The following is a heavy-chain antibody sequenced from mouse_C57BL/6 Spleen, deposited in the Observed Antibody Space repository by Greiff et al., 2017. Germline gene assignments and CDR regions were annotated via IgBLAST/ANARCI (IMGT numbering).Heavy chain of an antibody. D-gene: IGHD2-4*01. Sequence: QVQLQQPGAELVKPGASVKISCKASGYTFTSYWITWVKQRPGQGLEWIGDIYPGSGSTNYNEKFKSKATLTVDTSSSTAYMQLSSLTSEDSAVYYCANLYYDYDWFAYWGQGTLVTVSA. CDR2: IYPGSGST. CDR1: GYTFTSYW. V-gene: IGHV1-55*01. CDR3: ANLYYDYDWFAY. J-gene: IGHJ3*01.